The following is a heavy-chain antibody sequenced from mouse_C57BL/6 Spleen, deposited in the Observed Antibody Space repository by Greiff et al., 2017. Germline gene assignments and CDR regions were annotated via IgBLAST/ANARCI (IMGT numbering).Heavy chain of an antibody. CDR2: IYPRSGNT. D-gene: IGHD2-10*02. V-gene: IGHV1-81*01. CDR1: GYTFTSYG. CDR3: AREAYGNYAMDY. J-gene: IGHJ4*01. Sequence: QVQLKQSGAELARPGASVKLSCKASGYTFTSYGISWVKQRTGQGLEWIGEIYPRSGNTYYNEKFKGKATLTADKSSSTAYMELRSLTSEDSAVYFCAREAYGNYAMDYWGQGTSVTVSS.